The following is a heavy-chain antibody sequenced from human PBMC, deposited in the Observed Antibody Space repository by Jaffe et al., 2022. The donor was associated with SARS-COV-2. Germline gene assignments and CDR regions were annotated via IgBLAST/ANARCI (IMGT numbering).Heavy chain of an antibody. Sequence: EVQLVESGGGLVQPGRSLRLSCTASGFTFGDYAMSWVRQAPGKGLEWVGFIRSKAYGGTTEYAASVKGRFTISRDDSKSIAYLQMNSLKTEDTAVYYCTRAGHSSGGSYWFDPWGQGTLVTVSS. J-gene: IGHJ5*02. CDR1: GFTFGDYA. D-gene: IGHD6-19*01. CDR2: IRSKAYGGTT. CDR3: TRAGHSSGGSYWFDP. V-gene: IGHV3-49*04.